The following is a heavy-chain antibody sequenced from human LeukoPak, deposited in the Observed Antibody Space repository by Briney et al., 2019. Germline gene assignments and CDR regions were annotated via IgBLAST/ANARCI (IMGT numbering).Heavy chain of an antibody. V-gene: IGHV1-2*02. CDR3: ASVNLSAYDGDY. D-gene: IGHD5-12*01. CDR1: GYTFTDYS. J-gene: IGHJ4*02. CDR2: INPKRGGT. Sequence: GASVKVSCKASGYTFTDYSMHWVRQAPGQGLEWMGWINPKRGGTNYAQKFQGRVTMTRDTSISTAYMQLRRVRSDDPAVYYCASVNLSAYDGDYRGQGTLVTVSS.